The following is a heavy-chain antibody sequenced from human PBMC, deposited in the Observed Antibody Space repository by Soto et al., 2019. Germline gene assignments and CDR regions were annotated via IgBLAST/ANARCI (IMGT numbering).Heavy chain of an antibody. J-gene: IGHJ4*02. CDR1: GGSISSGGYY. V-gene: IGHV4-31*03. CDR3: AITTVTTLVIDY. D-gene: IGHD4-4*01. Sequence: SETVSLTCTVSGGSISSGGYYCSWIRQHPGKGLEWIGYIYYSGSTYYNRSRKSRVTISVETSKNQFSLKLSSVTAADTAVYYCAITTVTTLVIDYWGQGTLVPVSS. CDR2: IYYSGST.